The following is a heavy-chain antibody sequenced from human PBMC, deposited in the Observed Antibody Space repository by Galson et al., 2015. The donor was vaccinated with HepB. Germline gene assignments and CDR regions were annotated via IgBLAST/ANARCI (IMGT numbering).Heavy chain of an antibody. CDR1: GYTFTGYY. V-gene: IGHV1-2*06. J-gene: IGHJ4*02. Sequence: SVKVSCKASGYTFTGYYIHWVRQAPGQGFEWMGRINPDRGGTEYAQKFQGRVTMTRETPISTVYMDLRRLRSDDTAVYYCARINSVFCSSTTCRPDYWGQGTLVTVSS. CDR2: INPDRGGT. CDR3: ARINSVFCSSTTCRPDY. D-gene: IGHD2-2*01.